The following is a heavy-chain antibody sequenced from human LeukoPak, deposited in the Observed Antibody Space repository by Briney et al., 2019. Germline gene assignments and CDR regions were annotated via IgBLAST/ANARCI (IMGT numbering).Heavy chain of an antibody. CDR2: IKQDGSET. D-gene: IGHD6-13*01. Sequence: TGGSLRLSCTASGFTFSNYWMSWVRQTPEKGLEWVATIKQDGSETVYVDSVKGRFTISRDNAQTSLYLQMSSLRAEDTAVYYCARDPYSSSWSYGMDVWGQGTTVTVSS. J-gene: IGHJ6*02. CDR3: ARDPYSSSWSYGMDV. V-gene: IGHV3-7*05. CDR1: GFTFSNYW.